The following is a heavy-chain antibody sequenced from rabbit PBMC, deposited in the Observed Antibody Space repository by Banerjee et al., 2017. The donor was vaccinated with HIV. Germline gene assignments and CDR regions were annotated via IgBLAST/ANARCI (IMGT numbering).Heavy chain of an antibody. D-gene: IGHD6-1*01. CDR2: IYTGDGNT. CDR3: ARRPSDGYYDL. J-gene: IGHJ6*01. V-gene: IGHV1S45*01. CDR1: GFSFSNNYW. Sequence: QEQLEESGGGLVQPEGSLTLTCTASGFSFSNNYWISWVRQAPGKGLEWIACIYTGDGNTYYASWVNGRFSIPKTSSTMVTLQMNSLTAADTATYFCARRPSDGYYDLWGPGTLVTVS.